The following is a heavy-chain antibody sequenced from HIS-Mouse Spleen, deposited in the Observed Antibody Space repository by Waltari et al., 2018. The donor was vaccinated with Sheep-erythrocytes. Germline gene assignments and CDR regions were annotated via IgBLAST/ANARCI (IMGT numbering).Heavy chain of an antibody. D-gene: IGHD6-13*01. J-gene: IGHJ6*02. CDR3: ARDPRGAAAAFYGMDV. Sequence: QLQLQESGPGLVKPSETLSLTCTVSGGSISSSSYYWAWIRQPPGKGLEWIGSIYYSGSTYYNPSLKSRVTISVDTSKNQFSLKLSSVTAADTAVYYCARDPRGAAAAFYGMDVWGQGP. V-gene: IGHV4-39*07. CDR2: IYYSGST. CDR1: GGSISSSSYY.